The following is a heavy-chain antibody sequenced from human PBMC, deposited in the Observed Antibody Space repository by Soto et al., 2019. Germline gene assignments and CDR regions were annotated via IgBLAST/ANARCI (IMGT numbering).Heavy chain of an antibody. D-gene: IGHD6-13*01. CDR2: MNGGGSEK. J-gene: IGHJ6*02. CDR3: ARDRIEAAGTPRFNYYYGMDV. Sequence: EVQLVESGGGSVQPGGSLRLSCAASGFSFNTYWMSWVRQAPGKGLEWVANMNGGGSEKRYADSVKGRFTISRDNSKNTVFLQMNSLRAEDTAVYYCARDRIEAAGTPRFNYYYGMDVWGQGTTVTVSS. CDR1: GFSFNTYW. V-gene: IGHV3-7*03.